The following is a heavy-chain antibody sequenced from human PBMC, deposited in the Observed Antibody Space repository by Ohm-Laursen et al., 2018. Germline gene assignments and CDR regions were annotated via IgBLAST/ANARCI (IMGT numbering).Heavy chain of an antibody. CDR1: GFTFNNYW. CDR2: INKDGSEK. V-gene: IGHV3-7*04. D-gene: IGHD4-23*01. CDR3: ARACEATPPNV. J-gene: IGHJ6*02. Sequence: GSLRLSCAASGFTFNNYWMNWVRQAPGKGLEWVATINKDGSEKEYVDSVKGRFTISRDNAENSVYLQMNSLRVEDTAVYYCARACEATPPNVWGQGTTVTVS.